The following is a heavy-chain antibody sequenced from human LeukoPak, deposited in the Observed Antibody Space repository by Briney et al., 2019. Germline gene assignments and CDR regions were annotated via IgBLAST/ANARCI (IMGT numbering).Heavy chain of an antibody. D-gene: IGHD3-10*01. V-gene: IGHV3-74*01. J-gene: IGHJ4*02. CDR2: INTDGFST. CDR1: GFISSSYW. Sequence: QPGGSLRLSCAASGFISSSYWMHWVRQPPGKGLVYIACINTDGFSTSYADSVKGRFTISRDNAKNSLYLQMNSLRAEDTAVYYCASDREYYYGSGSFDYWGQGALVTVSS. CDR3: ASDREYYYGSGSFDY.